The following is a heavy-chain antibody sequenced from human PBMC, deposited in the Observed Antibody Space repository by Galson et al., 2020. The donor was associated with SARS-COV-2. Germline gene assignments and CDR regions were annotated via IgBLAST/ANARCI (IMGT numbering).Heavy chain of an antibody. J-gene: IGHJ3*02. CDR1: GTSISSGSYS. V-gene: IGHV4-30-2*01. CDR2: ISHSGGT. Sequence: SETLSLTCAVSGTSISSGSYSWNWIRQPPGKGLEWIGYISHSGGTYYNPSLKSRVTISGDRSKNQFSLRLSSVTAADTAVYYCARLHYGDYPPGAFDTWGPGKRVTV. D-gene: IGHD4-17*01. CDR3: ARLHYGDYPPGAFDT.